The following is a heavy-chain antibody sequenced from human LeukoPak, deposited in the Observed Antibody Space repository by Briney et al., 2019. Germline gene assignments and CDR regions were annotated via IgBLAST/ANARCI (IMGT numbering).Heavy chain of an antibody. D-gene: IGHD6-19*01. J-gene: IGHJ4*02. Sequence: PSETLSLTCTVSGGSISSYYWSWIRQPPGKGLDWIGLAYYSGSTDYNPSLKSRVTISVDTSKNQFSLRLSSVTAADTAVYYCARVPSTIGWYYFDYWGQGTLVTVSS. CDR2: AYYSGST. CDR3: ARVPSTIGWYYFDY. CDR1: GGSISSYY. V-gene: IGHV4-59*01.